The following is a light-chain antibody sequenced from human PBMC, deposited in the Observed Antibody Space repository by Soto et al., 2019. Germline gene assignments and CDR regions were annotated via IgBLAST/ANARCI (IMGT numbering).Light chain of an antibody. Sequence: QSVLTQPRSVSGSPGQSVTISCTGTSSDVGGYNYVSWYQQHPGKAPKLMIYDVSKRPSGVPDRFSGSKSGNTASLTISGLQAEDEADYFCCSYGGTDTHYVFGTGTKVTVL. CDR3: CSYGGTDTHYV. CDR1: SSDVGGYNY. V-gene: IGLV2-11*01. CDR2: DVS. J-gene: IGLJ1*01.